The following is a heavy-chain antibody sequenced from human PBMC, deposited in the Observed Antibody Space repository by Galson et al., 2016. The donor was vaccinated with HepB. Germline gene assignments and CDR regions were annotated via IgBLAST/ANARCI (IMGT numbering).Heavy chain of an antibody. D-gene: IGHD2-8*02. J-gene: IGHJ6*02. CDR3: ARAPVYCTGPDCYGSEVNYYGMDF. CDR1: GYTFTDFA. V-gene: IGHV1-18*01. CDR2: ISTYNGNT. Sequence: SVKVSCKASGYTFTDFAISWVRQAPGQGLEWMGWISTYNGNTNFEQKIQGRVTMTTDPSTRTADMEVRSLRSDDTAVYYCARAPVYCTGPDCYGSEVNYYGMDFWGQGTTVTGSS.